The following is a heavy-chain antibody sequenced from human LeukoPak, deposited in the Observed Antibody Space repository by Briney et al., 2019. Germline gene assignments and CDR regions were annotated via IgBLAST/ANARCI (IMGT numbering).Heavy chain of an antibody. CDR1: GFIFSNYA. CDR2: ISYDGSNK. V-gene: IGHV3-30*03. Sequence: TGGSLRLSCAASGFIFSNYAITWVRQAPGKGLEWVAVISYDGSNKYYADSVKGRFTISRDNSKNTLYLQMNSLRAEDTAVYYCAPREPVRLFQHWGQGTLVTVSS. J-gene: IGHJ1*01. D-gene: IGHD6-6*01. CDR3: APREPVRLFQH.